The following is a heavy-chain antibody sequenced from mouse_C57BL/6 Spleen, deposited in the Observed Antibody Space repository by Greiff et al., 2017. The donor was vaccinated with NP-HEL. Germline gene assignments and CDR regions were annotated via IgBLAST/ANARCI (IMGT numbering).Heavy chain of an antibody. CDR2: IDPANGNT. J-gene: IGHJ3*01. Sequence: VQLQQSVAELVRPGASVKLSCTASGFNIKNTYMHWVKQRPEQGLEWIGRIDPANGNTKYAPKFQGKATITADTSSNTAYLQLSSLTSEDTAIYYCACYYYGSSRPFAYWGQGTLVTVSA. V-gene: IGHV14-3*01. CDR1: GFNIKNTY. D-gene: IGHD1-1*01. CDR3: ACYYYGSSRPFAY.